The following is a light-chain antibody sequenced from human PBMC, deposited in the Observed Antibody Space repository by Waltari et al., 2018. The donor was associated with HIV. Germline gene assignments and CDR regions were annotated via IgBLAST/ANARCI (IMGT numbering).Light chain of an antibody. CDR2: EVY. V-gene: IGLV2-14*01. Sequence: HSALTQPASVSGSPGQSITISCTGPTSDISDFNFVSWYQQSPGRAPKLIIFEVYSRPSGISDRFSRSKSCVTASLTISALRAEDEADYFCSSYSARGFVVFGGGTKVTVL. CDR3: SSYSARGFVV. CDR1: TSDISDFNF. J-gene: IGLJ3*02.